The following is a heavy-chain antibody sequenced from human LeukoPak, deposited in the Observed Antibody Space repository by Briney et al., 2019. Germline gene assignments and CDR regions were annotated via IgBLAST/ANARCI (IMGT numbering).Heavy chain of an antibody. V-gene: IGHV4-39*07. CDR1: GGSISSGHFY. CDR3: AGDFSSSGGYYYYMDV. Sequence: SETLSLTCTVSGGSISSGHFYWGWIRQPPGKGLEWFGTIHSTVTTYYRPSLGTRLTISLDTSRIQFSLRLDSVTAADAAVYFCAGDFSSSGGYYYYMDVWGKGTTVTVSS. D-gene: IGHD6-13*01. CDR2: IHSTVTT. J-gene: IGHJ6*03.